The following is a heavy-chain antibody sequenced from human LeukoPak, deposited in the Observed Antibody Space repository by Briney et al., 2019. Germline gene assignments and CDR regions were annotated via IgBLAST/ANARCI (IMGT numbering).Heavy chain of an antibody. D-gene: IGHD3-10*01. J-gene: IGHJ4*02. CDR3: ANMYYGSGSYDY. Sequence: GGSLRLSCAASGFTFSSYEMNWVRQAPGKGLEWVSYIYSSGSTIYYADSVKGRFTISRDNAKNSLYLQMNSLRAEDTAIYYCANMYYGSGSYDYWGQGTLVTVPS. V-gene: IGHV3-48*03. CDR1: GFTFSSYE. CDR2: IYSSGSTI.